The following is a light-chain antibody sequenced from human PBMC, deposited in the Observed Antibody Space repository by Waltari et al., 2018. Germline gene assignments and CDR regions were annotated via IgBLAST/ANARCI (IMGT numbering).Light chain of an antibody. CDR3: QHYNKLPPIT. J-gene: IGKJ5*01. V-gene: IGKV3-15*01. Sequence: ELVLTQSPATLSVSPGARATLSCRASQSSDSALAWYQHNPGQAPRLLIFGASTRATGIPARFSGSGSGTEFTLTISSLQSEDFAVYYCQHYNKLPPITFGQGTRLEIK. CDR2: GAS. CDR1: QSSDSA.